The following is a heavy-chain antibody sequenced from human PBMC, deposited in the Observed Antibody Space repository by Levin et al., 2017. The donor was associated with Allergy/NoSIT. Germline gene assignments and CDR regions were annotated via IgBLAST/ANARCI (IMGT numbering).Heavy chain of an antibody. J-gene: IGHJ3*02. Sequence: PGGSLRLSCAASGFTFSSYAMSWVRQAPGKGLEWVSAISGSGGSTYYADSVKGRFTLSRDNSKNTLYLQMNSLRAEDTAVYYCAKDRGGRPAVGYCSSTSCYAFDIWGQGTMVTVSS. D-gene: IGHD2-2*01. V-gene: IGHV3-23*01. CDR2: ISGSGGST. CDR1: GFTFSSYA. CDR3: AKDRGGRPAVGYCSSTSCYAFDI.